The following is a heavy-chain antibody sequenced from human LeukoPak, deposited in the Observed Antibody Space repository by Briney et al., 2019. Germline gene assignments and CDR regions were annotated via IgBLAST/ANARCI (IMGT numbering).Heavy chain of an antibody. J-gene: IGHJ4*02. CDR3: AKDRDTYGSIYYFDD. CDR1: GFTFSRYG. D-gene: IGHD5-18*01. CDR2: ISYDGKDK. V-gene: IGHV3-30*18. Sequence: PGRSLRLSCAASGFTFSRYGMHWVRQAPGKWLERVAVISYDGKDKHYADSVKGRFTISRDNSKNTLYLQMNSLRAEDTAVYYCAKDRDTYGSIYYFDDWGQGTLVTVSS.